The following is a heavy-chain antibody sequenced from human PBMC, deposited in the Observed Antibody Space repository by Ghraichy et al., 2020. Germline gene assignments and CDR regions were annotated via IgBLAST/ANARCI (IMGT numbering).Heavy chain of an antibody. D-gene: IGHD3-22*01. CDR3: ARQGTYYYDSSGYYFFDY. CDR2: IYYSGST. J-gene: IGHJ4*02. V-gene: IGHV4-39*01. CDR1: GGSISSSSYY. Sequence: SETLFLTCTVSGGSISSSSYYWGWIRQPPGKGLEWIGSIYYSGSTYYNPSLKSRVTISVDTSKNQFSLKLSSVTAADTAVYYCARQGTYYYDSSGYYFFDYWGQGTLVTVSS.